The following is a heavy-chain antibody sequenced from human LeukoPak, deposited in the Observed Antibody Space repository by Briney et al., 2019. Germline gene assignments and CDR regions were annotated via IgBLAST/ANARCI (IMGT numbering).Heavy chain of an antibody. CDR2: INPNSGGT. Sequence: ASVTVSCKASGYTFTGYHMHWVRQAPGQGLEWMGWINPNSGGTNYAQNFQGRVTMTRDTSISTAYMELSRLRSDDTAVYYCARAAYGGNPDYYYNGMDVWGQGTTVTVSS. CDR1: GYTFTGYH. D-gene: IGHD4-23*01. V-gene: IGHV1-2*02. J-gene: IGHJ6*02. CDR3: ARAAYGGNPDYYYNGMDV.